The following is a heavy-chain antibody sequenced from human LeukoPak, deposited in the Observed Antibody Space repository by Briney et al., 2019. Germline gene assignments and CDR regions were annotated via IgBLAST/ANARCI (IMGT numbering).Heavy chain of an antibody. CDR2: IYSGDNT. Sequence: PGGSLRLSCAASGFTVSSNYMNWVRQAPGKGLEWVSVIYSGDNTYYADSVKGRFTISRDNSKNTLHLQMNSLRAEDTAVYYCTRDTYYYASGTYYTFVGDYWGQGTLVTVSS. CDR3: TRDTYYYASGTYYTFVGDY. V-gene: IGHV3-53*01. CDR1: GFTVSSNY. D-gene: IGHD3-10*01. J-gene: IGHJ4*02.